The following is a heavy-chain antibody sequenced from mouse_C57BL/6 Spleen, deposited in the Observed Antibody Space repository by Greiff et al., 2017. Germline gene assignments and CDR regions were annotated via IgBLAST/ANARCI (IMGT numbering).Heavy chain of an antibody. CDR3: AREGGIITTVVAPVGDFDY. D-gene: IGHD1-1*01. CDR2: IYPSDSET. Sequence: QVQLQQPGAELVRPGSSVKLSCKASGYTFTSYWMDWVKQRPGQGLEWIGNIYPSDSETHYNQKFKDKATLTVDKSSSTAYMQLSSLTSEDSAVXYCAREGGIITTVVAPVGDFDYWGQGTTLTVSS. J-gene: IGHJ2*01. CDR1: GYTFTSYW. V-gene: IGHV1-61*01.